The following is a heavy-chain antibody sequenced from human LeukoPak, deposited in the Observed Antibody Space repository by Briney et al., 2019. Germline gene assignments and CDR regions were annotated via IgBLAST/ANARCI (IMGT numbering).Heavy chain of an antibody. CDR1: GFSFSNSW. V-gene: IGHV3-7*01. Sequence: GGSLRLSCAASGFSFSNSWMSWVRQAPGKGLEWVANIKQDGSERYYVDSVKGRFIISRDNTKNSLYLQMDSLRAEDTAVYYCVRISTAVAGADYWGQGTLVTVSS. J-gene: IGHJ4*02. D-gene: IGHD6-19*01. CDR3: VRISTAVAGADY. CDR2: IKQDGSER.